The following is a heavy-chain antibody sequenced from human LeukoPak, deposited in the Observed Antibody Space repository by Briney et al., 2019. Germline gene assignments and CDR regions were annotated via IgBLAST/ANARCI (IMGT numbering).Heavy chain of an antibody. V-gene: IGHV3-66*01. CDR2: IYTGGTT. D-gene: IGHD3/OR15-3a*01. CDR3: ARRSDWQYAMDV. J-gene: IGHJ6*02. CDR1: GFTVSSNH. Sequence: GGSLRLSCAASGFTVSSNHMSWVRQAPGTGLEWVSVIYTGGTTYYADSVKGRFTISRDNSKNTLYLQMNSLRAEDTAVYYCARRSDWQYAMDVWGQGTTVTVSS.